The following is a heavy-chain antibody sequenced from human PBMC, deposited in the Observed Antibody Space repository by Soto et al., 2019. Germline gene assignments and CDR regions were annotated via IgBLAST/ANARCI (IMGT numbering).Heavy chain of an antibody. CDR2: INADNGNT. CDR1: GYTFTTYA. D-gene: IGHD5-12*01. Sequence: ASVKVSCKASGYTFTTYAIHWVRQAPGQRLEWMGGINADNGNTEYSQKFQGRVTITRDTSATTAYMELSSLRSEDTAVYYCARLGDGYNHYFDYWGPGTLVT. J-gene: IGHJ4*02. CDR3: ARLGDGYNHYFDY. V-gene: IGHV1-3*01.